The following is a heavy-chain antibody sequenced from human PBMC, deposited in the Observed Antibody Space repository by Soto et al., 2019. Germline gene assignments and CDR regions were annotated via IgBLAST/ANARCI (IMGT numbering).Heavy chain of an antibody. D-gene: IGHD6-6*01. Sequence: ASETLSLTCTVSGGSISSGDYYWSWIRQPPGKGLEWIGYIYYSGSTYYNPSLKSRVTISVDTSKNQFSLKLSSVTAADTAVYYCARGGPVYYYFDYWGQGTLVTVSS. V-gene: IGHV4-30-4*01. CDR2: IYYSGST. CDR3: ARGGPVYYYFDY. CDR1: GGSISSGDYY. J-gene: IGHJ4*02.